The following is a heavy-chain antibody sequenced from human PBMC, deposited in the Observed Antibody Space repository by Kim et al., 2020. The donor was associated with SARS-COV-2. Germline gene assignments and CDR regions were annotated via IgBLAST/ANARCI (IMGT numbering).Heavy chain of an antibody. CDR3: ARRRGSITAHIHYYYMDV. CDR2: ISSSGSTS. V-gene: IGHV3-48*03. CDR1: GFTFSGYE. Sequence: GGSLRLSCAASGFTFSGYEMNWVRQAPGKGLEWVSYISSSGSTSQYADSVKGRFTISRDNAKNSLYLQMNSLRAEDTAVYDCARRRGSITAHIHYYYMDVWGKGTTVTVSS. D-gene: IGHD6-25*01. J-gene: IGHJ6*03.